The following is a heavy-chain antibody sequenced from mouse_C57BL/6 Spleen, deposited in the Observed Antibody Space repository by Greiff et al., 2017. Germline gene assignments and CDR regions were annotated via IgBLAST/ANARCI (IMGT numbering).Heavy chain of an antibody. CDR1: GYTFTSYW. J-gene: IGHJ4*01. D-gene: IGHD2-4*01. CDR2: IYPGSGST. Sequence: QVQLQQSGAELVKPGASVKMSCKASGYTFTSYWITWVKQRPGQGLEWIGDIYPGSGSTNYNEKFKSKATLTVDTSSSTAYLQLSSLTSEDSAVYYCGRSDYDEGAMDYWGQGTSVTVSS. CDR3: GRSDYDEGAMDY. V-gene: IGHV1-55*01.